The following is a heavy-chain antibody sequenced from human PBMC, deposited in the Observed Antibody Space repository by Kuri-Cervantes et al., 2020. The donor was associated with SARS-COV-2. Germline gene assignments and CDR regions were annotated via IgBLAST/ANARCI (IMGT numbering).Heavy chain of an antibody. V-gene: IGHV1-2*02. D-gene: IGHD6-19*01. J-gene: IGHJ6*03. CDR1: GYSFTGYY. CDR3: ARVSPAVAWYYYYYMDV. CDR2: INPNSGGT. Sequence: ASVKVSCKASGYSFTGYYIHWVRQAPGQGLEWMGWINPNSGGTNYAQKFQGRVTMTRDTSISTVYMELSRLRSDDTAVYYCARVSPAVAWYYYYYMDVWGKGTTVTVSS.